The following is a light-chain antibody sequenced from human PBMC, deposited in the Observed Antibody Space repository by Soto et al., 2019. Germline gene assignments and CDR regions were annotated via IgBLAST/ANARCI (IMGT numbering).Light chain of an antibody. V-gene: IGKV1-39*01. CDR2: AAS. Sequence: DIQMTQSPSSLSASVGDRVTITCRASQSISSYLNWYQQKPGKAPKXLIYAASSLQSGVPSRFSGSGSGTDLTLTISSLQPEDFATYYCQQSYSTLGTFGQGTKVDIK. J-gene: IGKJ1*01. CDR3: QQSYSTLGT. CDR1: QSISSY.